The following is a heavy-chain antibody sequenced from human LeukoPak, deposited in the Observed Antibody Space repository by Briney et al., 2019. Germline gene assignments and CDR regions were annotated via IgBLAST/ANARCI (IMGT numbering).Heavy chain of an antibody. J-gene: IGHJ4*02. CDR2: INSDGSST. Sequence: GGSLRLSCAASGFTFSSYWMHWVRQAPGKGLVWVSRINSDGSSTSYADSVKGRFTISRDNAKNTLYLQMNSLRSEDTAVYYCARGYCTNGLCRLFDYWGQGTLVTVSS. V-gene: IGHV3-74*01. CDR1: GFTFSSYW. CDR3: ARGYCTNGLCRLFDY. D-gene: IGHD2-8*01.